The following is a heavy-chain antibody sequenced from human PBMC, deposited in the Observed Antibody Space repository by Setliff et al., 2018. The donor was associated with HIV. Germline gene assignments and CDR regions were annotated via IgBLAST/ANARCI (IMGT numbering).Heavy chain of an antibody. CDR3: AREGLLVTTVGGAYWYHGMDV. J-gene: IGHJ6*02. V-gene: IGHV1-3*04. CDR1: GYTFTSYA. CDR2: INTNTGNP. D-gene: IGHD4-4*01. Sequence: ASVKVSCKASGYTFTSYAMNWVRQAPGQGLEWMGWINTNTGNPTYAQGRVTITTDESTTTVFMELTGLRSEDTAVYYCAREGLLVTTVGGAYWYHGMDVWGQGTTVTVSS.